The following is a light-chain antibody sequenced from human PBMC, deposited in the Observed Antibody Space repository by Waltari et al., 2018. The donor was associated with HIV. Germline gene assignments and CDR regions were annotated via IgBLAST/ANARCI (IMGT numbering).Light chain of an antibody. J-gene: IGKJ3*01. Sequence: DLQMTQSPSSLSASVGDRVTIPCRASQGISNYLAWYQQKPGKVPKLLIYAASTLQSGVPSRFSGSGSGTDFTLTISSLQPEDVATYYCQKYNSAPRSFTFGPGTKVDIK. CDR3: QKYNSAPRSFT. CDR2: AAS. V-gene: IGKV1-27*01. CDR1: QGISNY.